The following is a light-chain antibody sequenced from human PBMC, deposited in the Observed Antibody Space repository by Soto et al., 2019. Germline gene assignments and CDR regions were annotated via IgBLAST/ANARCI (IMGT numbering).Light chain of an antibody. CDR3: QQSYSTPYT. Sequence: DIVLTQSPATLSLSPGERATLSCRASQTVGSYLAWYRQKPGQAPRLLIYDASNRATGIPARFSGSGSGTDFTLTISSLEPEDFATYYCQQSYSTPYTFGQGTKLEIK. V-gene: IGKV3-11*01. J-gene: IGKJ2*01. CDR2: DAS. CDR1: QTVGSY.